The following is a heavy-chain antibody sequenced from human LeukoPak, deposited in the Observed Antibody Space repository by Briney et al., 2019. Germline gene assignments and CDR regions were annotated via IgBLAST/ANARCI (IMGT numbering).Heavy chain of an antibody. CDR2: ISGSGGST. Sequence: GGSLRLSCAASGFTFSSYAMSWVRQAPGKGLEWVSAISGSGGSTYYADSVKGRFTISRDNAKNSLYLQMNSLRAEDTAVYYCARDGLTTVTTGYYYYYGMDVWGQGTTVTVSS. D-gene: IGHD4-17*01. CDR3: ARDGLTTVTTGYYYYYGMDV. J-gene: IGHJ6*02. CDR1: GFTFSSYA. V-gene: IGHV3-23*01.